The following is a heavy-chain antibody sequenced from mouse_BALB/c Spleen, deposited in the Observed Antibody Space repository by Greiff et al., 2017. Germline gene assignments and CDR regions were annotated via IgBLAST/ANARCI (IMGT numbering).Heavy chain of an antibody. CDR2: ISYSGST. Sequence: EVQLQQSGPGLVKPSQSLSLTCTVTGYSITSDYAWNWIRQFPGNKLEWMGYISYSGSTSYNPSLKSRISITRDTSKNQFFLQLNSVTTEDTATYYCARYGYDGYWGQGTTLTVSS. CDR3: ARYGYDGY. V-gene: IGHV3-2*02. J-gene: IGHJ2*01. D-gene: IGHD2-2*01. CDR1: GYSITSDYA.